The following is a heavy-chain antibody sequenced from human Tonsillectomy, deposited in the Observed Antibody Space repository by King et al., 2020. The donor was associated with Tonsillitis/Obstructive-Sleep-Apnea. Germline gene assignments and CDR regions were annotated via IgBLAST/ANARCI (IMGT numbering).Heavy chain of an antibody. Sequence: VQLQESGPGLVKPSETMSLTCTVSGGSISSYYWSWIRQPPGKGLEWIGYIYYSGSTNYNPSLKSRVTISVDTSKNQFSLKLSSETAADTAVYYCASIARTGGFDYWGQGTLVTVSS. CDR3: ASIARTGGFDY. CDR1: GGSISSYY. V-gene: IGHV4-59*01. CDR2: IYYSGST. D-gene: IGHD1-14*01. J-gene: IGHJ4*02.